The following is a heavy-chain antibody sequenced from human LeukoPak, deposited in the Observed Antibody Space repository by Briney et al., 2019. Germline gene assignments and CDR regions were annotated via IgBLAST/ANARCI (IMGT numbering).Heavy chain of an antibody. CDR3: ARAQSVDYGHNWFDP. CDR1: GFTFSSYA. Sequence: GGSLRLSCAASGFTFSSYAMSWVRQAPGKGLEWVSAISGSGGSTYYADSVKGRFTISRDNSKNTLYLQMNSLRAEDTAVYYCARAQSVDYGHNWFDPWGQGTLVTVSS. D-gene: IGHD4-17*01. J-gene: IGHJ5*02. CDR2: ISGSGGST. V-gene: IGHV3-23*01.